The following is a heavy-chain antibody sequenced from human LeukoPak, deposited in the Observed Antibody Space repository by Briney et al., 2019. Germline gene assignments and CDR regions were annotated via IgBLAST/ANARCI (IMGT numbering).Heavy chain of an antibody. D-gene: IGHD6-19*01. CDR2: INPNSGGT. CDR3: ARVRGSSGWHSAVGY. J-gene: IGHJ4*02. V-gene: IGHV1-2*02. CDR1: GYTFTGYY. Sequence: ASVKVSCKASGYTFTGYYMHWVRQAPGQGLEWMGWINPNSGGTNYAQKFQGRVTMTRDTSISTAYMELSRLRSDDTAVYYCARVRGSSGWHSAVGYWGQGTLVTVSS.